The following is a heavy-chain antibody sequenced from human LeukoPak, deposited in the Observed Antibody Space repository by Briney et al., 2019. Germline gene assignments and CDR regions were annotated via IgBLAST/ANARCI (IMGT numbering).Heavy chain of an antibody. CDR2: IYTSGST. J-gene: IGHJ4*02. Sequence: SETLSLTCTVSGGSISSGSYYWSWIRQPAGKGLEWIGRIYTSGSTNYNPSLKSRVTISVDTSKNQFSLKLSSVTAADTAVYYCASIGYSSSWYYAYWGQGTLVTVSS. CDR1: GGSISSGSYY. CDR3: ASIGYSSSWYYAY. V-gene: IGHV4-61*02. D-gene: IGHD6-13*01.